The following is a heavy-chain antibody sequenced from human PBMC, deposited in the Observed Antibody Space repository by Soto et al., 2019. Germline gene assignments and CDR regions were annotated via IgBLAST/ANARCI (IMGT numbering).Heavy chain of an antibody. D-gene: IGHD3-3*01. CDR3: ARPLNYYDFWSGYKKSDAFDI. Sequence: GGSLRLSCAASGFTFSSYSMNWVRQAPGKGLEWVSYISSSSSTIYYADSVKGRFTISRDNAKNSLYLQMNSLRAEDTAVYYCARPLNYYDFWSGYKKSDAFDIWGQGTLVTVSS. J-gene: IGHJ3*02. CDR1: GFTFSSYS. CDR2: ISSSSSTI. V-gene: IGHV3-48*01.